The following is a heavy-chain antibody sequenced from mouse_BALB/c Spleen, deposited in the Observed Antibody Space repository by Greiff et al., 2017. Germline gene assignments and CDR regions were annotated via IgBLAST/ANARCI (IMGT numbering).Heavy chain of an antibody. D-gene: IGHD2-1*01. CDR3: TREGGNYGGAMDY. V-gene: IGHV1-53*01. J-gene: IGHJ4*01. CDR1: GYTFTSYY. Sequence: VQLQQSGAELVKPGASVKLSCKASGYTFTSYYMYWVKQRPGQGLEWIGEINPSNGGTNFNEKFKSKATLTVDKSSSTAYMQLSSLTSEDSAVYYCTREGGNYGGAMDYWGQGTSVTVSS. CDR2: INPSNGGT.